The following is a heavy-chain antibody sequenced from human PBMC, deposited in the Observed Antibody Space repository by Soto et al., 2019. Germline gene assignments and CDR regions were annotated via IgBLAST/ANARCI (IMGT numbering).Heavy chain of an antibody. D-gene: IGHD1-26*01. CDR2: ISAYNGNT. CDR3: ASKSDSGSYYVGFDY. CDR1: GYTFTSYG. V-gene: IGHV1-18*01. J-gene: IGHJ4*02. Sequence: QVQLVQSGAEVKKPGASVKVSCKASGYTFTSYGISWVRQAPGQGLEWMGWISAYNGNTNYAQKLQGRVTMTTDTSTSPAYMELRSLRSDDTAVYYCASKSDSGSYYVGFDYWGQGTLVTVSS.